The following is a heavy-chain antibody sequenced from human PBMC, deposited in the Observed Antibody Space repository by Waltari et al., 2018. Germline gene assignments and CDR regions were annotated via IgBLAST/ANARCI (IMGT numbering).Heavy chain of an antibody. Sequence: QMELQESGPRLVKPSETLSLTCNVSGDSISGSRNYWAWLRQPPGKNLQWIGSIYYSGTTYDNPSLKGRLAISVDTSRNQFSLNVNSVTAADTGIYYCARQLRFVDWIPRYFDSWGRGTLATVSS. J-gene: IGHJ4*02. D-gene: IGHD3-3*01. CDR1: GDSISGSRNY. V-gene: IGHV4-39*01. CDR2: IYYSGTT. CDR3: ARQLRFVDWIPRYFDS.